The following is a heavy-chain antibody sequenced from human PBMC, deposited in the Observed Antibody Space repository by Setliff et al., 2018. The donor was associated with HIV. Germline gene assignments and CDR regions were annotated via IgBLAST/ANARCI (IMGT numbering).Heavy chain of an antibody. D-gene: IGHD3-22*01. CDR3: ARGAPTMLIVVVNLDY. V-gene: IGHV3-21*01. CDR1: GFTFSSYN. Sequence: PGGSLRLSCAASGFTFSSYNMNWVRQAPGKGLEWVSSISSSSSYIYYADSVKGRFTISRDNAKNSLYLQMDSLRAEDTAVYYCARGAPTMLIVVVNLDYWGKGTLVTVSS. J-gene: IGHJ4*02. CDR2: ISSSSSYI.